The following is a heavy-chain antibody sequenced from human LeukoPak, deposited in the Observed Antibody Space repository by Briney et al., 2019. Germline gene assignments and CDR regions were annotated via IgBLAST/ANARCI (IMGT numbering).Heavy chain of an antibody. CDR3: ASSPAYSSSWYAIDN. CDR2: IGTAGDT. D-gene: IGHD6-13*01. V-gene: IGHV3-13*01. J-gene: IGHJ4*02. CDR1: GFTFSNYD. Sequence: PGGSLRLSCAASGFTFSNYDMHWVRQAAGKGLEWVSGIGTAGDTYYPASVKGRFTISRENAKNSLYLQMNSLSAGDTAVYYCASSPAYSSSWYAIDNWGQGAPVTVSS.